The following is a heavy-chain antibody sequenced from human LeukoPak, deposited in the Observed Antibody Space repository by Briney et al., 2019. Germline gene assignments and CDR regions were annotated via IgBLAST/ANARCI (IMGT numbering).Heavy chain of an antibody. CDR3: ARVGDFWSGYFSVLDY. V-gene: IGHV4-59*08. D-gene: IGHD3-3*01. Sequence: PSETLSLTCTVSGGSISSYYWSWIRQPPGKGLEWIGYIYYSGSTNYNPSLKSRVTISVDTSKNQFSLKLSSVTAADTAVYYCARVGDFWSGYFSVLDYWGQGTLVTVSS. CDR1: GGSISSYY. CDR2: IYYSGST. J-gene: IGHJ4*02.